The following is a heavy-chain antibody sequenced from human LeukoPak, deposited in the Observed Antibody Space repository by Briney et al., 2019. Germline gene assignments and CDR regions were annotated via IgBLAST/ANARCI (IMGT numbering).Heavy chain of an antibody. CDR1: GYTFTGYY. J-gene: IGHJ4*02. D-gene: IGHD3-22*01. V-gene: IGHV1-2*06. CDR3: ARDRGSSGYYTHFDY. CDR2: INPNSGGT. Sequence: ASVKVSCKASGYTFTGYYMHWVRQAPGQGLEWMGRINPNSGGTNYAQKFQGRVTMTRDTSISTAYMELSRLRSDGTAVYYCARDRGSSGYYTHFDYWGQGTLVTVSS.